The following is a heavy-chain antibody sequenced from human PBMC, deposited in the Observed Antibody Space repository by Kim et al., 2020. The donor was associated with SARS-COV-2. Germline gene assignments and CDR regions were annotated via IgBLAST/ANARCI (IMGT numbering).Heavy chain of an antibody. J-gene: IGHJ5*02. CDR2: IYYSGST. D-gene: IGHD2-2*01. V-gene: IGHV4-61*01. CDR3: ARAPIVVVPAAKWVTFDP. CDR1: GGSVSSGSYY. Sequence: SETLSLTCTVSGGSVSSGSYYWSWIRQPPGKGLEWIGYIYYSGSTNYNPSLKSRVTISVDTSKNQFSLKLSSVTAADTAVYYCARAPIVVVPAAKWVTFDPWGQGTLVTVSS.